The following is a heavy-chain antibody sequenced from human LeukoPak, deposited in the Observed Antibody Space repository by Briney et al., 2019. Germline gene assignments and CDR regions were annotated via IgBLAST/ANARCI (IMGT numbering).Heavy chain of an antibody. J-gene: IGHJ4*02. CDR1: GFTFSSYG. CDR2: ISGSGGST. CDR3: AREHYVWGSYRYISLAFDY. V-gene: IGHV3-23*01. D-gene: IGHD3-16*02. Sequence: GGSLRLSCAASGFTFSSYGMSWVRQAPGKGLEWVSAISGSGGSTYYADSVKGRFTISRDNSKNTLYLQMGSLRAEDMAVYYCAREHYVWGSYRYISLAFDYWGQGTLVTVSS.